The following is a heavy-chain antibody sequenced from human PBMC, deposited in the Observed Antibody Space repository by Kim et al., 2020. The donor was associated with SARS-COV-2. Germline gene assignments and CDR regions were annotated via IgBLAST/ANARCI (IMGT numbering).Heavy chain of an antibody. CDR2: VSSRGGAT. J-gene: IGHJ6*02. CDR1: GFMFNRYA. V-gene: IGHV3-23*01. Sequence: GGSLRLSCAASGFMFNRYAMSWVRQSPGKGLEWVSGVSSRGGATFYADSVKGRFTISRDDSKNTVFLHLNRLRAEDTALYFCARDDSWGLWLGVLSGTRYYHAMDVWGPGTTVIVSS. CDR3: ARDDSWGLWLGVLSGTRYYHAMDV. D-gene: IGHD3-10*01.